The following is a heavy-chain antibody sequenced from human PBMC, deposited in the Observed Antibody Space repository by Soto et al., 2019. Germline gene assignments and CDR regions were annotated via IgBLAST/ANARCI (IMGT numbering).Heavy chain of an antibody. CDR1: GFTFDDYA. Sequence: GGSLRLSCAASGFTFDDYAMHWVRQAPGKGLEWVSGISWNSGSIGYADSVKGRFTISRDNAKNSLYLQMNSLRAEDTALYYCAKDSVPYALYYYGMDVWGQGTTVTVSS. CDR2: ISWNSGSI. CDR3: AKDSVPYALYYYGMDV. D-gene: IGHD2-2*01. J-gene: IGHJ6*02. V-gene: IGHV3-9*01.